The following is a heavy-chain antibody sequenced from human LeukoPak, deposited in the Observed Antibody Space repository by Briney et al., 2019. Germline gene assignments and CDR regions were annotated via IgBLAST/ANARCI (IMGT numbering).Heavy chain of an antibody. V-gene: IGHV3-23*01. CDR2: IGASGEST. CDR1: GFTFSVAA. D-gene: IGHD5-24*01. CDR3: AKDIQLST. Sequence: QPGGSLSLSCAASGFTFSVAAMTWVRQAPGKGLEWVSLIGASGESTYYADSVKGRFTISRDNSKNTLSLQMNSLRVEDTAMYFCAKDIQLSTWGLGTMVTVSS. J-gene: IGHJ3*01.